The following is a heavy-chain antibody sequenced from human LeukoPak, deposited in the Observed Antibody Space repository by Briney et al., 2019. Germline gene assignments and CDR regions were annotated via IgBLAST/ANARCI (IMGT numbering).Heavy chain of an antibody. D-gene: IGHD3-10*01. J-gene: IGHJ4*02. CDR3: ASSYGSGSYSIDY. CDR1: GYSFTSYW. CDR2: IDPSDSYT. V-gene: IGHV5-10-1*01. Sequence: GESLKISCKGSGYSFTSYWISWVRPMPGKGLEWMGRIDPSDSYTNYSPSFQGHVTISADKSISTAYLQWSSLKASDTAMYYCASSYGSGSYSIDYWGQGTLVTVSS.